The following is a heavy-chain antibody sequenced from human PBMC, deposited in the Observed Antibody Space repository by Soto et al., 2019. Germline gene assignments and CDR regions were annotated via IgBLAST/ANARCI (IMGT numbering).Heavy chain of an antibody. Sequence: QLQLQESGPGLVKPSETLSLTCTVSGGSVSSSSYYWGWVRQPPGKGLEWVGSVYYSGSTYYPPSIESRVTTSVDTYNHQSPPQLMSLSAADTAVYYCGGLEALATISYYFDFWGKGALVTVSS. CDR3: GGLEALATISYYFDF. CDR2: VYYSGST. CDR1: GGSVSSSSYY. J-gene: IGHJ4*02. V-gene: IGHV4-39*01. D-gene: IGHD1-1*01.